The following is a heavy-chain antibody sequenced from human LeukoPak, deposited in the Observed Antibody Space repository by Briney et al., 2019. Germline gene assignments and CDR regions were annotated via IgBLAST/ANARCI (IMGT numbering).Heavy chain of an antibody. Sequence: ASVKVSCKASGYTFTGYYMHWVRQAPGQGLEWMGRINPNSGGTNYAQKFQGRVTMTRDTSISTAYMELSRLRSDDTAVYYCARLTVYGSGKDKPFDYWGQGTLVTVSS. J-gene: IGHJ4*02. CDR1: GYTFTGYY. CDR2: INPNSGGT. CDR3: ARLTVYGSGKDKPFDY. V-gene: IGHV1-2*06. D-gene: IGHD3-10*01.